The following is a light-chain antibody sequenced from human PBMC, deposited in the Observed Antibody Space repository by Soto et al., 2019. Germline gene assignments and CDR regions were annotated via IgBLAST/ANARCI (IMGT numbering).Light chain of an antibody. J-gene: IGLJ2*01. CDR1: SSNIGGTNY. Sequence: QSVLTQPPSASGTPGQRVFISCSGSSSNIGGTNYAYWYQQLPGAAPKLLMHSNNLRPSGVPERISGSKSGTSASLAISGLRSEDEADFYCQAWDTSIVVFGGGTKLTVL. V-gene: IGLV1-47*02. CDR3: QAWDTSIVV. CDR2: SNN.